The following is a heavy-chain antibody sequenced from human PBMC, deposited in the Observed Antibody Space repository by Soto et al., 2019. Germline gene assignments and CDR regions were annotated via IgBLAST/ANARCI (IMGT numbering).Heavy chain of an antibody. V-gene: IGHV3-23*01. Sequence: SGGSLRLSCAASGFTFSSYAMSWVRQAPGKGLEWVSAISGSGGSTYYADSVKGRFTISRDNSKNTLYLQMNSLRAEDTAVYYCAKDRLPSSDFWSGYHNYYYGMDVWGQGTTVTVSS. CDR3: AKDRLPSSDFWSGYHNYYYGMDV. CDR1: GFTFSSYA. J-gene: IGHJ6*02. CDR2: ISGSGGST. D-gene: IGHD3-3*01.